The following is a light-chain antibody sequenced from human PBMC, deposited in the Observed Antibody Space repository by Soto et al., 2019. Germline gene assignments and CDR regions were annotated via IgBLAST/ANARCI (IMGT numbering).Light chain of an antibody. CDR2: WAS. V-gene: IGKV4-1*01. Sequence: DIVMTQSPDSLAVSLGERATINCRSSQSVLYSSNNKNYLAWYQQKPRQPPKLLIYWASTRKSGVPDRFSGSGSGTDFTLTISSLQAEDAATYYCQQYYSPLLTFGGGTKVEIK. CDR3: QQYYSPLLT. J-gene: IGKJ4*01. CDR1: QSVLYSSNNKNY.